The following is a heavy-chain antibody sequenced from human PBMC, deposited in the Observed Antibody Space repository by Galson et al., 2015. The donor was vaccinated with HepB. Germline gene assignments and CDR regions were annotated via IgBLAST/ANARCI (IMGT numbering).Heavy chain of an antibody. D-gene: IGHD3-3*02. V-gene: IGHV3-23*01. CDR2: ISGSGGST. CDR3: AKWLITKRPSAIVGVAGDRRGYGMDF. Sequence: SLRLSCAASGFTLCSYAMSWVRQAPGKGLEWVSAISGSGGSTYYADSVKGRFTISRDNSKNTLYLQMNSLRAVDTAVYYCAKWLITKRPSAIVGVAGDRRGYGMDFWGRASTVTVSS. CDR1: GFTLCSYA. J-gene: IGHJ6*02.